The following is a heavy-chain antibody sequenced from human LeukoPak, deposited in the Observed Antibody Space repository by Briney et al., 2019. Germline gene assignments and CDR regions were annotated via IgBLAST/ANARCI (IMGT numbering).Heavy chain of an antibody. CDR2: IGPTGFDR. Sequence: GGSLTLSCTTSALTFSTSGFNWVRPAPGKGLEWVASIGPTGFDRYHADSIKGRFTISRDNANNFLYLQMDSLRAEDTAVYYCATETNGRHYDYWGQGTLLTVSS. J-gene: IGHJ4*02. CDR1: ALTFSTSG. D-gene: IGHD1-14*01. V-gene: IGHV3-21*06. CDR3: ATETNGRHYDY.